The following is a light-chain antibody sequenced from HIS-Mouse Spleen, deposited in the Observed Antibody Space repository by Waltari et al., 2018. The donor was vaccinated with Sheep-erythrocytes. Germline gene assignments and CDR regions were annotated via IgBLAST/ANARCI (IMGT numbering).Light chain of an antibody. Sequence: QSALTQPPSASGSPGQSVTISCTGTSSDVGGYNYVSWYQQHPGKAPKLMIYEVSKRPSWVPDRFSGSKSGNTASLTVSGLKAEDEADYYCSSYAGSNNYVFGTGTKVTVL. CDR3: SSYAGSNNYV. CDR2: EVS. CDR1: SSDVGGYNY. V-gene: IGLV2-8*01. J-gene: IGLJ1*01.